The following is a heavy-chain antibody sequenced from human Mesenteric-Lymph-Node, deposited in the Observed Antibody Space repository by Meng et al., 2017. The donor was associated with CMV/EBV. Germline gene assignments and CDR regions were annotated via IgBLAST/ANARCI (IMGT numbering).Heavy chain of an antibody. Sequence: SVKVSCKASGDTFSYYIISWVRQAPGQGLEWMGGIMPMFDTPNYAQKFQGRVTITTDESTTTAYMELSSLRSEDTAVYYCARDARRIFGVAKGAFDIWGQGTMVTVSS. CDR2: IMPMFDTP. J-gene: IGHJ3*02. CDR3: ARDARRIFGVAKGAFDI. D-gene: IGHD3-3*01. V-gene: IGHV1-69*05. CDR1: GDTFSYYI.